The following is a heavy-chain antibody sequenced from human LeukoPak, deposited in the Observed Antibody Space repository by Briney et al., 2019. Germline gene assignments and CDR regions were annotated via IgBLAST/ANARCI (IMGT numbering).Heavy chain of an antibody. V-gene: IGHV4-34*01. D-gene: IGHD3-3*01. J-gene: IGHJ6*03. CDR2: IHHSGST. CDR3: ARASPFWSGNYYYYYMDV. Sequence: SETLSLTCAVYGGSFSGYYWSWIRQPPGKGLEWIGEIHHSGSTNYNPSLKSRVTISVDTSKNQFSLKLSSVTAADTAVYYCARASPFWSGNYYYYYMDVWGKGTTVTVSS. CDR1: GGSFSGYY.